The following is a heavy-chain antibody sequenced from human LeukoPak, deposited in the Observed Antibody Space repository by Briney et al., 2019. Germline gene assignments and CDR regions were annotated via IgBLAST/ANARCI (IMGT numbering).Heavy chain of an antibody. CDR3: ARGLRGDNYYFDY. CDR1: GGSFSGYY. D-gene: IGHD1-1*01. J-gene: IGHJ4*02. V-gene: IGHV4-34*01. CDR2: INHSGST. Sequence: PSETLSLTCAVYGGSFSGYYWSWIRQPPGKGLEWIGEINHSGSTNYNPSLKSRVTISVDTSKNQFSLKLSSVTAADTAVYYCARGLRGDNYYFDYWGQGTLVTVSS.